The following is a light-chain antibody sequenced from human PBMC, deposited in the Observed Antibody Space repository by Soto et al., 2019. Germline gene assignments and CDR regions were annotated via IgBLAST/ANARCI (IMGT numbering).Light chain of an antibody. Sequence: DIQMTQSPSSLSASVGDRVTITCRASQGISNYLAWYQQKPGKVPKLLIYAASTLQSGVPSRFSGSGSWTDFPLTISCLQPEYVASYYCQKYNSAPYTFGQGTKLELK. CDR2: AAS. CDR3: QKYNSAPYT. CDR1: QGISNY. J-gene: IGKJ2*01. V-gene: IGKV1-27*01.